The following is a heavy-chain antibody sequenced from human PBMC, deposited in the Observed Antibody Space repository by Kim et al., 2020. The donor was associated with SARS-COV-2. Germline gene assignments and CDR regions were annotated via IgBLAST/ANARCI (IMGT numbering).Heavy chain of an antibody. Sequence: SETLSLTCTVSGGSVSSGSYYWSWIRQPPGKGLEWIGYIYYSGSTNYNPSLKSRVTISVDTSKNQFSLKLSSVTAADTAVYYCARVPLYSSSSGDYWGQGTLVTVSS. D-gene: IGHD6-6*01. CDR1: GGSVSSGSYY. J-gene: IGHJ4*02. CDR2: IYYSGST. CDR3: ARVPLYSSSSGDY. V-gene: IGHV4-61*01.